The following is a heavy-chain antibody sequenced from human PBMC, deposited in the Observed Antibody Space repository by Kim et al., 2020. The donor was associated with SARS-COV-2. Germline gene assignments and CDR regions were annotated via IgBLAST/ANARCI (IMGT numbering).Heavy chain of an antibody. CDR3: ARQLIYCSSTSCYDNYYYYSMDV. J-gene: IGHJ6*02. CDR1: GGSISSYY. CDR2: IYYSGST. V-gene: IGHV4-59*08. D-gene: IGHD2-2*01. Sequence: SETLSLTCTVSGGSISSYYWSWIRQPPGKGLEWIGYIYYSGSTNYNPSLKSRVTISVDTSKNQFSLKLSSVTAADTAVYYCARQLIYCSSTSCYDNYYYYSMDVRGQGTTVTVSS.